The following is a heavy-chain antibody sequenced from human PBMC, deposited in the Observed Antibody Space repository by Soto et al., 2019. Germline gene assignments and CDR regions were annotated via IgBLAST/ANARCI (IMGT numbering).Heavy chain of an antibody. CDR2: ISWNSGSI. V-gene: IGHV3-9*01. Sequence: PGGSLRLSCAASGFTFDDYAMHWVRQAPGKGLEWVSGISWNSGSIGYADSVKGRFTISRDNAKNSLYLQMNSLRAEDTALYYCAKHSSGWYGWFNPWGQGTLVTVYS. CDR3: AKHSSGWYGWFNP. J-gene: IGHJ5*02. D-gene: IGHD6-19*01. CDR1: GFTFDDYA.